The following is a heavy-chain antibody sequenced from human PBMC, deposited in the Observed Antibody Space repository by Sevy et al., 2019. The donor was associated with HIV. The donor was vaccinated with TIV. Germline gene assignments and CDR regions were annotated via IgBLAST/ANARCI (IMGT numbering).Heavy chain of an antibody. CDR2: ISWNRGRI. CDR3: AKDITTVTTPTFDDY. J-gene: IGHJ4*02. CDR1: GFTFDDYA. V-gene: IGHV3-9*01. Sequence: GGYLRLSCAASGFTFDDYAMHCVRKALGKGLESVTGISWNRGRIGYADCVKGRFTISRDNAKNSLYLQMNSLRAEDTALYYCAKDITTVTTPTFDDYWGQGTLVTVSS. D-gene: IGHD4-17*01.